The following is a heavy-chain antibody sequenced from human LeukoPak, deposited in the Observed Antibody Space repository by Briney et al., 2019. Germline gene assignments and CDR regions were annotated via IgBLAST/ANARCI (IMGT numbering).Heavy chain of an antibody. Sequence: GEALKISCKGSGYSFTSYWIGWVRQLPGKGLEWRGIIYPGDSDTRYSPSFQGQVTISADKSVSTAYLQWSSLKASDTAMYYCARHKRANYYDSSGSISSPVDYWGRGNLVTVSS. V-gene: IGHV5-51*01. CDR1: GYSFTSYW. CDR2: IYPGDSDT. J-gene: IGHJ4*02. D-gene: IGHD3-22*01. CDR3: ARHKRANYYDSSGSISSPVDY.